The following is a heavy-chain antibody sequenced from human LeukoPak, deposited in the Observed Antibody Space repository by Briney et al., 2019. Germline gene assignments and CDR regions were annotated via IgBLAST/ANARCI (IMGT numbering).Heavy chain of an antibody. CDR2: INPNSGGT. CDR1: GYTFTSYG. CDR3: ARAPLHIFGVVTPFDY. V-gene: IGHV1-2*02. J-gene: IGHJ4*02. D-gene: IGHD3-3*02. Sequence: ASVKVSCKASGYTFTSYGISWVRQAPGQGLEWMGWINPNSGGTNYAQKFQGRVTMTRDTSISTAYMELSRLRSDDTAVYYCARAPLHIFGVVTPFDYWGQGTLVTVSS.